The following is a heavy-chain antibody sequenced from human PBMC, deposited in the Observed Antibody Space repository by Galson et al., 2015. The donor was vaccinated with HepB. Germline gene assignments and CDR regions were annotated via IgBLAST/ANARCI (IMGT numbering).Heavy chain of an antibody. Sequence: SVKVSCKASGGTFSSYAISWVRQAPGQGLEWMGRIIPILGIANYAQKFQGRVTITADKSTSTAYMELSSLRSEDTAVYYCARDLGGSYWVYFDYWGQGTLVTVSS. D-gene: IGHD1-26*01. CDR2: IIPILGIA. J-gene: IGHJ4*02. V-gene: IGHV1-69*04. CDR3: ARDLGGSYWVYFDY. CDR1: GGTFSSYA.